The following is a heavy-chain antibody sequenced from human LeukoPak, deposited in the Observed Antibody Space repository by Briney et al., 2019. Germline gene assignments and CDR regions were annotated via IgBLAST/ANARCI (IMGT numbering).Heavy chain of an antibody. J-gene: IGHJ3*02. CDR2: IRYDGSKK. CDR1: GFIFSSYG. D-gene: IGHD1-26*01. CDR3: ARDPTSSWETAFDI. V-gene: IGHV3-30*02. Sequence: GGSLRLSCAASGFIFSSYGMHWVRQAPGKGLEWVAFIRYDGSKKYYADSVKGRFTISRDNAKNSLYLQMNSLRAEDTAVYYCARDPTSSWETAFDIWGQGTMVTVSS.